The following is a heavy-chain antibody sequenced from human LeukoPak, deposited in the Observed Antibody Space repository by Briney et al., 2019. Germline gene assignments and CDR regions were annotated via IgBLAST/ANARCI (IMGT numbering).Heavy chain of an antibody. CDR2: ISSSGRII. CDR3: ARGGNTGYDYIAFDV. V-gene: IGHV3-48*03. J-gene: IGHJ3*01. CDR1: GCTFSTYE. D-gene: IGHD4-11*01. Sequence: PGGSLRRSCGACGCTFSTYEMNWVRLAPGKGLDWVSFISSSGRIIYYADSVKGRFTISRDNAKSSLYLQMNSLRAEDTAVCCCARGGNTGYDYIAFDVWGQATMV.